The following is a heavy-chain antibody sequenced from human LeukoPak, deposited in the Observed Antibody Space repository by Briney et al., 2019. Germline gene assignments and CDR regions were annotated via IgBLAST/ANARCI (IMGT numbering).Heavy chain of an antibody. CDR2: FDPEDGET. D-gene: IGHD3-9*01. CDR3: ATDPISYDTNGNFDY. Sequence: GASVKVSCKVSGYTLTELSMHWVRQAPGKGLEWMGGFDPEDGETIYAQKFQGRVTMTEDTSTDTAYMELSSLRSEDTAVYYYATDPISYDTNGNFDYWGQGTLVTVSS. CDR1: GYTLTELS. V-gene: IGHV1-24*01. J-gene: IGHJ4*02.